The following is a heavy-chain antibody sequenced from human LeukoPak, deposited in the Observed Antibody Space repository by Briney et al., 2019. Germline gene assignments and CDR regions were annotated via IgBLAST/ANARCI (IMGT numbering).Heavy chain of an antibody. D-gene: IGHD6-19*01. J-gene: IGHJ4*02. V-gene: IGHV3-48*03. CDR2: ISSSGSTL. CDR3: ARIYSSGSRYYFDY. CDR1: GFTFSSYE. Sequence: PGGSLRLSCAASGFTFSSYEMNWVRQAAGKGLEWVSSISSSGSTLYYADSVKGRFTISRDNAKNSLYLQMNSLRAEDTALYYCARIYSSGSRYYFDYWGQGTLVTVSS.